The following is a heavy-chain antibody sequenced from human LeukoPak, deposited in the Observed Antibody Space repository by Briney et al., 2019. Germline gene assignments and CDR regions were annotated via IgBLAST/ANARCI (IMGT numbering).Heavy chain of an antibody. CDR3: ARDPTAAAGSYNWFDP. D-gene: IGHD6-13*01. Sequence: ASVKVSCKSSGYTFTVYYMHWVRQAPGQGLEWMGWINPNSGGTNYAQKFQGRVTMTRDTSISTAYMELSRLRSDDTAVYYCARDPTAAAGSYNWFDPWGQGTLVTVSS. CDR1: GYTFTVYY. CDR2: INPNSGGT. J-gene: IGHJ5*02. V-gene: IGHV1-2*02.